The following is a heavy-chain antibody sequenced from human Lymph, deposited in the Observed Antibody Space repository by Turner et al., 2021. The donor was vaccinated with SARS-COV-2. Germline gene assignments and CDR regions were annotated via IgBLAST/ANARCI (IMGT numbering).Heavy chain of an antibody. J-gene: IGHJ5*02. CDR2: IYYSGST. CDR1: GGSISSSSYY. D-gene: IGHD3-9*01. V-gene: IGHV4-39*01. Sequence: QLQLQESGPGLVKPSETLSLTCTVSGGSISSSSYYWGWIRQPPGKGLEWIGSIYYSGSTYYNPPLKSRVTISVDTSKNQFSLKLSSVTAADTAVYYCASNYDILTGYYTRNWFDPWGQGTLATVSS. CDR3: ASNYDILTGYYTRNWFDP.